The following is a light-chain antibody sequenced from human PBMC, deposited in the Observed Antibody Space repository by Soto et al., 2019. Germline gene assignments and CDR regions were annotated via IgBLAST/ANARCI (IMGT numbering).Light chain of an antibody. CDR2: GAS. V-gene: IGKV3-15*01. J-gene: IGKJ5*01. Sequence: EIVMTQSPATLSVSPGERATLSCRASQSVNSNLAWYQQKPGQAPRLLILGASTRATGIPARFSGSGSGTEFTLSISSLEYEDFELYYCKQYKEWPPFTFGQGTRLEIK. CDR3: KQYKEWPPFT. CDR1: QSVNSN.